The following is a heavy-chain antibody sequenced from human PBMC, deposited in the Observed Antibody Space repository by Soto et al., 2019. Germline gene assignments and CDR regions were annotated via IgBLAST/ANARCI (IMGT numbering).Heavy chain of an antibody. J-gene: IGHJ4*02. CDR2: VNATAGTT. Sequence: GGSLRLSCAASGFTFSNYAMSWVRQAPGKGLEWVSLVNATAGTTYYTDSVRGRFTISRDNSRNTVYLQMNSLRVDDTAVYYCAKDRLAGGFDYWGQGTLVTVSS. CDR3: AKDRLAGGFDY. D-gene: IGHD3-16*01. CDR1: GFTFSNYA. V-gene: IGHV3-23*01.